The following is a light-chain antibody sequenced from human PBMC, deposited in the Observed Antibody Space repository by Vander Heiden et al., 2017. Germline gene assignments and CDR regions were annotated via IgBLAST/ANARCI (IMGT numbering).Light chain of an antibody. V-gene: IGLV2-14*01. CDR3: SSYTSSTTWV. Sequence: QSALTQPASVSGSPGPSITISCTGPSSDVGGYNYVPWYQQHPGKAPNLMIYDVSNRPAGVSNRFSGSKSGNTASLTISGLQAEDEADYYCSSYTSSTTWVFGGGTKLTVL. CDR2: DVS. CDR1: SSDVGGYNY. J-gene: IGLJ3*02.